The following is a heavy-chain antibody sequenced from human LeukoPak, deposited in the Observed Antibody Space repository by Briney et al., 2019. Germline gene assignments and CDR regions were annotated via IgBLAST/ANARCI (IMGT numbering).Heavy chain of an antibody. CDR1: GGTFSSYA. CDR3: ARASNPTGGPFDY. Sequence: SVKVSCKASGGTFSSYAISWVRQAPGQGLEWMGGIIPIFGTANYAQEFQGRVTITTDESTSTAYMELSSLRSEDTAVYYCARASNPTGGPFDYWGQGTLVTVSS. CDR2: IIPIFGTA. D-gene: IGHD2-8*02. V-gene: IGHV1-69*05. J-gene: IGHJ4*02.